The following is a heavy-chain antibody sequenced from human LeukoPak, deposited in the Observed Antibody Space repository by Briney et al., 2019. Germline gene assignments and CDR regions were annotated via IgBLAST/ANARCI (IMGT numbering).Heavy chain of an antibody. CDR3: VRERGPFDGFDI. J-gene: IGHJ3*02. CDR1: GFTFSSHA. CDR2: ISGSGGRT. V-gene: IGHV3-23*01. Sequence: GGSLRLSCAASGFTFSSHAMSWVRQAPGKGLEWVSVISGSGGRTKYADAVKGRFTISRDISKNTLYLQMNSLRAEDTAVYYCVRERGPFDGFDIWGQGTMVTVFS.